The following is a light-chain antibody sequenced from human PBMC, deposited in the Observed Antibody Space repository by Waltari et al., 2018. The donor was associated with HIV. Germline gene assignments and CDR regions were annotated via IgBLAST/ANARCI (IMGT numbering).Light chain of an antibody. V-gene: IGLV1-47*01. CDR2: RNN. CDR1: SSNIGTNY. Sequence: QSVLTQSPSASGTPGQRVTISCSVSSSNIGTNYVYWYQQLPGTAPKLLLYRNNQRPSGVPDRFSGSKSGTSASLAISGLRSEDEAHYYCATWTDSLSGVVFGGGTKLRVL. J-gene: IGLJ2*01. CDR3: ATWTDSLSGVV.